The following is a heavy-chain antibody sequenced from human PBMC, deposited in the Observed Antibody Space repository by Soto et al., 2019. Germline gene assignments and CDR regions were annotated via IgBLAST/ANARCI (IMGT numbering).Heavy chain of an antibody. D-gene: IGHD2-21*01. CDR2: IIPILGIA. CDR1: GGTFSSYT. Sequence: GASVKVSCKASGGTFSSYTISSLRKSPGQGLEWMGRIIPILGIANYAQKFQGRVTITADKSTSTAYMELSSLRSEDTAVYYCARDEDQRVVVIAQLQHWGQGTLVTVS. V-gene: IGHV1-69*04. J-gene: IGHJ1*01. CDR3: ARDEDQRVVVIAQLQH.